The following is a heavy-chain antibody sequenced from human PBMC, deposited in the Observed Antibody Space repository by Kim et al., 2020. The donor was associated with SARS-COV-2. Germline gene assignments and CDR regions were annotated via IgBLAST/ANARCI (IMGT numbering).Heavy chain of an antibody. CDR3: ARGSGGWELPYYFDY. D-gene: IGHD1-26*01. V-gene: IGHV1-69*13. Sequence: SVKVSCKASGGTFTSYAISWVRQAPGQGLEWMGGIIAIFGTANYAQKFQGRVTITADASTSTAYMELSSLRSEDTAVYYCARGSGGWELPYYFDYWGQGALVTVSS. J-gene: IGHJ4*02. CDR1: GGTFTSYA. CDR2: IIAIFGTA.